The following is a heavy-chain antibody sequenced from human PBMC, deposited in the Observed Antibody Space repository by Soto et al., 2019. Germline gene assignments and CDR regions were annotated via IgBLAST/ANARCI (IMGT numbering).Heavy chain of an antibody. CDR2: ISYDGSHE. CDR1: GFTFSTYG. V-gene: IGHV3-30*03. Sequence: GGSLRLSCAASGFTFSTYGMHWVRQAPGKGLEWVAVISYDGSHEYYADSVKGRFTISRDNSKNTLYLQMNSLRSEDTAMYYCASRSNYAGGGGSWGQGTLVTVSS. J-gene: IGHJ5*02. CDR3: ASRSNYAGGGGS. D-gene: IGHD4-4*01.